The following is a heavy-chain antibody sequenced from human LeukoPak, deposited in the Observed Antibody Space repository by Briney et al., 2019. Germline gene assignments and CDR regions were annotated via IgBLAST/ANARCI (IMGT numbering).Heavy chain of an antibody. CDR2: ISSNGGST. CDR1: GFTLSRYA. Sequence: GGSLRLSCAASGFTLSRYAMHWVRQAPGKGLEYVSAISSNGGSTYYANSVKGRFTISRDNSKNTLYLQMGSLRAEDMAVYYCARGRGLYCSSTSCSSFDYWGQGTLVTVSS. CDR3: ARGRGLYCSSTSCSSFDY. D-gene: IGHD2-2*01. V-gene: IGHV3-64*01. J-gene: IGHJ4*02.